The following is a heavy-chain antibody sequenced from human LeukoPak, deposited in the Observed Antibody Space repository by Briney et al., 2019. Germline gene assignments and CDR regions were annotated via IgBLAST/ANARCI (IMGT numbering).Heavy chain of an antibody. D-gene: IGHD3-22*01. CDR1: GYTFTSYV. Sequence: ASVKVSCKASGYTFTSYVINWVRQATGQGLEWMGWMNPNSGNTGYAQKFQGRVTITRNTSISTAYMELSSLRSEDTAVYYCAREADYYDSSGYYRFDYWGQGTLVTVSS. CDR3: AREADYYDSSGYYRFDY. V-gene: IGHV1-8*03. CDR2: MNPNSGNT. J-gene: IGHJ4*02.